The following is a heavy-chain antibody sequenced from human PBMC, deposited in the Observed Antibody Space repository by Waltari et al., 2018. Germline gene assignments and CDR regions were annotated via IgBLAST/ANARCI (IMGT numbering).Heavy chain of an antibody. V-gene: IGHV3-7*03. CDR1: GFSITTYW. CDR2: IDGDGRST. J-gene: IGHJ4*02. D-gene: IGHD3-16*01. Sequence: EVQLVESGGGLVQPGGSLRLSCAASGFSITTYWVNWFRQAPGKGLGWVAKIDGDGRSTYYTDSVKGRFTISRDNAKNSVSLQLNSLKAEDTAVYFCARSPGGRPSDYWGQGTLVTVSS. CDR3: ARSPGGRPSDY.